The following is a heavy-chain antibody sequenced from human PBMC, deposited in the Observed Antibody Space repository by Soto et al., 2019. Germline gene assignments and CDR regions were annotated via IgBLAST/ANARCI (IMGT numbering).Heavy chain of an antibody. CDR2: ISSGAITV. D-gene: IGHD6-6*01. J-gene: IGHJ4*02. CDR1: GFTFSDYY. Sequence: GGSLRLSCAASGFTFSDYYMNWIRQAPGKGLEWVSYISSGAITVYYADSVKGRFTISRDNAKNSLYLQMNSLRAEDTAVYYCAGQYSSSSVEFWGQGTLVTVSS. CDR3: AGQYSSSSVEF. V-gene: IGHV3-11*01.